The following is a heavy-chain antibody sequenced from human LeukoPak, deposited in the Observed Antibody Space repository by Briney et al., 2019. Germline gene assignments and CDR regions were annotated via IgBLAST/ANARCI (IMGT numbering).Heavy chain of an antibody. V-gene: IGHV3-23*01. CDR2: ISGSGGST. D-gene: IGHD3-10*01. CDR1: GFTFSSYG. J-gene: IGHJ4*02. CDR3: AKQVSSGSYYALDY. Sequence: GGSLRLSCAASGFTFSSYGMSWVRQAPGKGLEWVSAISGSGGSTYYADSVKGRFSISRDNSKNALYLQMNSLRVEDTAMYYCAKQVSSGSYYALDYWGQGTLVTVSS.